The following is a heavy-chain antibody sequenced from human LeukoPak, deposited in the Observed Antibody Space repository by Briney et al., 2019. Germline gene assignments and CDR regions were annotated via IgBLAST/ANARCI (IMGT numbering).Heavy chain of an antibody. CDR3: ARARYCSGGSCYHYYYYMDV. J-gene: IGHJ6*03. CDR2: IYHSGST. Sequence: PSETLSLTCTVSGYSISSGYYWGWIRQPPGKGLEWIGSIYHSGSTYYNPSLKSRVTISVDTSKNQFSLKLSSVTAADTAVYYCARARYCSGGSCYHYYYYMDVWGKGTTVTVSS. D-gene: IGHD2-15*01. V-gene: IGHV4-38-2*02. CDR1: GYSISSGYY.